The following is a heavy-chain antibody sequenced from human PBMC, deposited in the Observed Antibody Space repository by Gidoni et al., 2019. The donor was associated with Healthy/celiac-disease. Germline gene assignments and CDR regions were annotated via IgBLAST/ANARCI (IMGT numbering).Heavy chain of an antibody. J-gene: IGHJ4*02. CDR2: ISSSSSTI. V-gene: IGHV3-48*02. CDR3: AREIYSGSYLGEGVDY. Sequence: EVQLVESGGGLVQPGGSLRLSCAASGFTFSSYSMTWVRQAPGKGLEWVSYISSSSSTIYYADSVKGRFTISRDNAKNSLYLQMNSLRDEDTAVYYCAREIYSGSYLGEGVDYWGQGTLVTVSS. D-gene: IGHD1-26*01. CDR1: GFTFSSYS.